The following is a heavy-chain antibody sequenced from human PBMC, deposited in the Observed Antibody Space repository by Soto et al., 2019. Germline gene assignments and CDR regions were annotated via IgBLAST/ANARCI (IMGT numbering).Heavy chain of an antibody. CDR1: GFIFGSSA. CDR2: TSSSGGST. CDR3: AKKRALSGATYFDS. V-gene: IGHV3-23*01. Sequence: GGSLRLSCAASGFIFGSSAMSWVRQAPGKGLEWVSATSSSGGSTYYADSVKGRFTISRDNSKNTLYLQMNSLRADDTAVYYCAKKRALSGATYFDSRGPGTLVTVSS. D-gene: IGHD3-10*01. J-gene: IGHJ4*02.